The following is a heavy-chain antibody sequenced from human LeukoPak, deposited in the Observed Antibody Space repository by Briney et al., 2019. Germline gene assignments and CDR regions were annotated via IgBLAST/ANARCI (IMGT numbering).Heavy chain of an antibody. D-gene: IGHD2-15*01. Sequence: SETLSLTCTVSGGSISSGDYYWTWIRQRPGKGLEWIGYIYHSGSTLYNPSLKSRLSMSLDTSKNQFSLRLTSVTAADTAVYYCAREGDCSGGSCYSEHWLDPWGQGTLVTVSS. V-gene: IGHV4-30-4*01. CDR1: GGSISSGDYY. CDR2: IYHSGST. J-gene: IGHJ5*02. CDR3: AREGDCSGGSCYSEHWLDP.